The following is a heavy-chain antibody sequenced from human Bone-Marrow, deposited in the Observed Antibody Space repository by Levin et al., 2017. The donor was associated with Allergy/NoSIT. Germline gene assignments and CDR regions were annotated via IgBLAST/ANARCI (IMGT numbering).Heavy chain of an antibody. D-gene: IGHD4/OR15-4a*01. CDR3: ASDGANGIMGSFDY. CDR1: GFTFSDYG. CDR2: IWYDGTNK. J-gene: IGHJ4*02. Sequence: GESLKISCAVSGFTFSDYGMHWVRMLPGKGLEWVAVIWYDGTNKYYADSVKGRFTISRDNSKNTLYIEMNSLRGEDTAVYFCASDGANGIMGSFDYWGQGALVTVSS. V-gene: IGHV3-33*01.